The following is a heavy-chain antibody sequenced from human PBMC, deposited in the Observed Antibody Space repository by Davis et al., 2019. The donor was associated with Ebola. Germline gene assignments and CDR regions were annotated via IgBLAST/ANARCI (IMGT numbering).Heavy chain of an antibody. D-gene: IGHD5-24*01. J-gene: IGHJ4*02. Sequence: MPSETLSLTCTVSGGSISSTSYYWGWIRQPPGKGLEWIGSIYYSGSTYYNPSLGSRVTMSVDTSKNQFSLKLTSVTAADTAVYYCASDRRDGYNYHFDYWGQGTLVTVSS. CDR3: ASDRRDGYNYHFDY. CDR2: IYYSGST. CDR1: GGSISSTSYY. V-gene: IGHV4-39*07.